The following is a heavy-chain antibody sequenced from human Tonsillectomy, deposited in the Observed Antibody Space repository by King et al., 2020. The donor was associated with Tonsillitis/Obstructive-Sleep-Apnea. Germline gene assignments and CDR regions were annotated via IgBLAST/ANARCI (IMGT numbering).Heavy chain of an antibody. J-gene: IGHJ6*03. CDR3: AKGASTVTTRTKYYYYYMDV. D-gene: IGHD4-11*01. V-gene: IGHV3-23*04. CDR2: IRGSGGST. Sequence: VQLVESGGGLVQPGGSLRLSCAASGFTFSSYAMSWVRQAPGKGLEWVSAIRGSGGSTYYADSVKGRFTISRDNSKNTLYLQMNSLRAEDTAVYYCAKGASTVTTRTKYYYYYMDVWGKGTTVTVSS. CDR1: GFTFSSYA.